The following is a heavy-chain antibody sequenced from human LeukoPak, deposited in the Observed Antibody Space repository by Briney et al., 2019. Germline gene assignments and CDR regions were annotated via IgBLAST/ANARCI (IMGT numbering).Heavy chain of an antibody. J-gene: IGHJ5*02. CDR2: IYRSGST. D-gene: IGHD3-10*01. CDR3: ARVLWFGEGTNWFDP. V-gene: IGHV4-38-2*02. CDR1: GYSISSGYY. Sequence: SETLSLTCTVSGYSISSGYYWGWIRQPPGKGLEWIGSIYRSGSTYYNPSLKSRVTISVDTSKNQFSLKLSSVTAADTAVYYCARVLWFGEGTNWFDPWGQGTLVTVSS.